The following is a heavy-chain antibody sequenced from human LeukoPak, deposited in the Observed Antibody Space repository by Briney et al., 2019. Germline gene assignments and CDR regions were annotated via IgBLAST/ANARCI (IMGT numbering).Heavy chain of an antibody. J-gene: IGHJ4*02. Sequence: SETPSLTCTVSGGSISSYYWSWIRQPAGKGLEWIGRIYTSGSTNYNPSLKSRVTMSVDTSKNQFSLKLSSVTAADTAVYYCARDPNYYDSSGYSDWGQGTLVTVSS. D-gene: IGHD3-22*01. V-gene: IGHV4-4*07. CDR2: IYTSGST. CDR1: GGSISSYY. CDR3: ARDPNYYDSSGYSD.